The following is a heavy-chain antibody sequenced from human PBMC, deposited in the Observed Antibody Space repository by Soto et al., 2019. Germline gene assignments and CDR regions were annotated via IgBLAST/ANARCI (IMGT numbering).Heavy chain of an antibody. D-gene: IGHD1-26*01. V-gene: IGHV1-69*01. J-gene: IGHJ6*04. CDR2: IVPIFGVT. CDR3: ASPDGGASGPTPPSSSPLAV. CDR1: GGTFSRFA. Sequence: QVQLVQSGAEAEKPGSSVRVSCKVLGGTFSRFALSWVRQAPGQGLEWIGGIVPIFGVTNYAQNFQGRVMITADEPTATAYMNVGTLKADNPPLYYCASPDGGASGPTPPSSSPLAVWGKGPTVPVPP.